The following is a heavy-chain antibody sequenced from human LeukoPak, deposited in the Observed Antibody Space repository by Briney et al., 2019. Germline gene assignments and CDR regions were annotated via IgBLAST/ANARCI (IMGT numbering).Heavy chain of an antibody. V-gene: IGHV4-59*08. J-gene: IGHJ4*02. CDR3: ARGPTYGLPYYFDY. CDR2: IYYSGST. D-gene: IGHD3-10*01. CDR1: GGSISSYY. Sequence: PSETLSLTRAVSGGSISSYYWSWIRQPPGKGLEWIGYIYYSGSTNYDPSLKSRVTISVDTSKNQFSLKLSSVTAADTAVYYCARGPTYGLPYYFDYWGQGTLVTVSS.